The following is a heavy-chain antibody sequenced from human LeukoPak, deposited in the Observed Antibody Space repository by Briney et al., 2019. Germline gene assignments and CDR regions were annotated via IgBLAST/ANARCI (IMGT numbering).Heavy chain of an antibody. Sequence: TPSETLSLTCTVSGGSISSYYWSWIRQPPGKGLEWIGYIYYSGSTNYNPSLESRVTISVDTSKNQFSLKLSSVTAADTAVYYCASLHGYGSGRPWGQGTLVTVSS. CDR3: ASLHGYGSGRP. J-gene: IGHJ5*02. V-gene: IGHV4-59*08. CDR2: IYYSGST. CDR1: GGSISSYY. D-gene: IGHD3-10*01.